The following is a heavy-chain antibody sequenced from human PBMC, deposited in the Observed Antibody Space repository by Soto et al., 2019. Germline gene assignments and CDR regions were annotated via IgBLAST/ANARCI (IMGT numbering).Heavy chain of an antibody. Sequence: GGSLRLSCAASGFTFSSYAMSWVRQAPGKGLEWVSAISGSGGSTYYADSVKGRFTISRDNSKNTLYLQMNSLRAEDTAVYYCAKDPIYDSSGYYYFSAYFQHWGQGTLVTVSS. CDR2: ISGSGGST. CDR1: GFTFSSYA. J-gene: IGHJ1*01. V-gene: IGHV3-23*01. D-gene: IGHD3-22*01. CDR3: AKDPIYDSSGYYYFSAYFQH.